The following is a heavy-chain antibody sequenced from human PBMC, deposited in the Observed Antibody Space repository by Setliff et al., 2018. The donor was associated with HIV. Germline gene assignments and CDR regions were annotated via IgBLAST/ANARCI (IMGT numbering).Heavy chain of an antibody. V-gene: IGHV4-4*09. CDR1: GFTFDSYS. CDR3: ARLSGDYYYFDY. Sequence: LRLSCATSGFTFDSYSIIWVRQPPGKGLEWIGYIYTSGNTNYNPSLQSRVTMSVDTSKNQFSLKLTSVTAADTAVYYCARLSGDYYYFDYWGQGTLVTVS. J-gene: IGHJ4*02. CDR2: IYTSGNT. D-gene: IGHD2-21*02.